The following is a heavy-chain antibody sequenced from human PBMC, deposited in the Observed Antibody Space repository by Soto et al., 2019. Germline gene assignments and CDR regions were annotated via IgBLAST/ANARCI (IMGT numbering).Heavy chain of an antibody. Sequence: EVQLVESGGGLVQPGGSLRLSCAPSGFSVDNDYMSWVRQAPGKGLEWVSVIFSGGDTHYADSVKGRFTISRDNSKNTLYLQMNSLRAKDTAVYYCVTAPRASTTQYFHHWGQGTLVTVSS. CDR1: GFSVDNDY. D-gene: IGHD4-17*01. J-gene: IGHJ4*02. CDR2: IFSGGDT. V-gene: IGHV3-66*01. CDR3: VTAPRASTTQYFHH.